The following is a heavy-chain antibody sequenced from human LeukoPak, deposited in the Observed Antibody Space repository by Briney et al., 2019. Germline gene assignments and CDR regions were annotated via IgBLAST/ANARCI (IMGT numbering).Heavy chain of an antibody. Sequence: SETLSLTCTVSGGSISSYYWSWIRQPPGKGLEWIGYIYYSGSTNYNPSLTSRVTISVDTSKNQFSLKLSSVTAADTAVYYCARSGERGDAFDIWGQGTMVTVSS. V-gene: IGHV4-59*01. J-gene: IGHJ3*02. CDR1: GGSISSYY. D-gene: IGHD3-10*01. CDR2: IYYSGST. CDR3: ARSGERGDAFDI.